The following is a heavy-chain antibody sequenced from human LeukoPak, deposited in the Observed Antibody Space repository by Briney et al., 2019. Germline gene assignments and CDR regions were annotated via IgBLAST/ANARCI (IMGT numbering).Heavy chain of an antibody. CDR1: GGSFSGYY. D-gene: IGHD2-2*01. CDR3: ARLDQLVHDYWYFDV. J-gene: IGHJ2*01. Sequence: SETLSLTCAVYGGSFSGYYWSWIRQPPGKGLEWIGEIARYGNTNYNPSPKSRVIMALDTSKNQFSLRLNSVTAADTAVYYCARLDQLVHDYWYFDVWGRGTLVAVSS. CDR2: IARYGNT. V-gene: IGHV4-34*01.